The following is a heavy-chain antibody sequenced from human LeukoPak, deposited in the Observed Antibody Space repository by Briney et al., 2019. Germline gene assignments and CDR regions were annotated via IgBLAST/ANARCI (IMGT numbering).Heavy chain of an antibody. J-gene: IGHJ4*02. CDR1: GFTFSSFT. Sequence: GGSLRLSCAASGFTFSSFTMNWVRQAPGEGLEWVSSMSGSSRHKYYADSVKGRFTISRDNAKNSLYLQMNSLRAEYTAVYYCPRTANFAAGYYIDYWGQGTLVTVSS. CDR3: PRTANFAAGYYIDY. CDR2: MSGSSRHK. D-gene: IGHD6-13*01. V-gene: IGHV3-21*01.